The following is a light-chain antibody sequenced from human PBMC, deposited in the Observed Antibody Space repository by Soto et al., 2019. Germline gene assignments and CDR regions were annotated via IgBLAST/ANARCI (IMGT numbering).Light chain of an antibody. CDR1: QSVSSSY. J-gene: IGKJ1*01. V-gene: IGKV3-20*01. CDR3: QQYGSSPRT. CDR2: GAS. Sequence: EIVLTQSPGTLSLSPGERATLSCRASQSVSSSYLAWYQQKPGQAPRLLIYGASGRANGIADRFSGSGSGTDFTLTISRRVPADFAVYYCQQYGSSPRTFGQGTKVEIK.